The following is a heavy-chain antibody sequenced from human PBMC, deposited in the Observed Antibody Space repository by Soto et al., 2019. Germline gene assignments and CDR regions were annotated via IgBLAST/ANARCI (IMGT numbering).Heavy chain of an antibody. CDR3: ARGSYYYDSSGYPSFDY. Sequence: QVQLQESGPGLVKPSQTLSLTCTVSGGSISSGDYYWSWIRQPPGKGLEWIGYIYYSGSTYYNPSHKIRVTISVDTSKNQFSLKLSSVTAADTAVYYCARGSYYYDSSGYPSFDYWGQGTLVTVSS. CDR1: GGSISSGDYY. J-gene: IGHJ4*02. V-gene: IGHV4-30-4*01. D-gene: IGHD3-22*01. CDR2: IYYSGST.